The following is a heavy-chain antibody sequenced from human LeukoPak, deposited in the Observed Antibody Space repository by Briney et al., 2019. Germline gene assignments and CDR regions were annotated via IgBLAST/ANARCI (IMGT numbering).Heavy chain of an antibody. CDR1: GGTFSSYA. Sequence: SVKVSCKASGGTFSSYAISWVRQAPGQGLEWMGRIIPILGIANYAQKFQGRVTITADKSTSTAYMELSSLSSVTAADTAVYYCARGPVEMATIDSPFDYWGQGTLVAVSS. CDR3: ARGPVEMATIDSPFDY. D-gene: IGHD5-24*01. V-gene: IGHV1-69*04. CDR2: IIPILGIA. J-gene: IGHJ4*02.